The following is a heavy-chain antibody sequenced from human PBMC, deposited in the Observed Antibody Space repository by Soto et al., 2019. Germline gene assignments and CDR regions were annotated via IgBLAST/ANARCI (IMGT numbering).Heavy chain of an antibody. D-gene: IGHD4-17*01. CDR3: ARDQGYGDYLSMDV. Sequence: PGGSLRLSCAASGFTFSDYYMSWIRQAPGKGLERVSYISSSSSYTNYADSVKGRFTISRDNAKNSLYLQMNSLRAEDTAVYYCARDQGYGDYLSMDVWGQGTTVTVSS. J-gene: IGHJ6*02. V-gene: IGHV3-11*06. CDR1: GFTFSDYY. CDR2: ISSSSSYT.